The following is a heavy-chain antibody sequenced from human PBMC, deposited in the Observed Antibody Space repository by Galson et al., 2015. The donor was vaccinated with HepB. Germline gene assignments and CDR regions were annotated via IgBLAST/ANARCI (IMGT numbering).Heavy chain of an antibody. CDR2: ISYDGSNK. V-gene: IGHV3-30-3*01. D-gene: IGHD5-18*01. CDR3: ARDYKGYSYGHLSGFDY. Sequence: SLRLSCAASGFTFSSYAMHWVRQAPGKGLEWVAVISYDGSNKYYADSVKGRFTISRDNSKNTLYLQMNSLRAEDTAVYYCARDYKGYSYGHLSGFDYWGQGTLVTVSS. J-gene: IGHJ4*02. CDR1: GFTFSSYA.